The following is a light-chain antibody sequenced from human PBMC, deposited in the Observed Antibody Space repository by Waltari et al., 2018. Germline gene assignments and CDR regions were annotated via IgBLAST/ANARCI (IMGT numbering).Light chain of an antibody. CDR1: SLRTSY. CDR3: SSRNGRANQVV. J-gene: IGLJ3*02. CDR2: GKD. V-gene: IGLV3-19*01. Sequence: SSELTQDPGVSVALGQTIRFTCQGDSLRTSYASWYQLKPGQAPVLDIYGKDKRPSGIPDRISGYSSGTTSSLTITGAQAEDEADYYCSSRNGRANQVVFAGGTKVTVL.